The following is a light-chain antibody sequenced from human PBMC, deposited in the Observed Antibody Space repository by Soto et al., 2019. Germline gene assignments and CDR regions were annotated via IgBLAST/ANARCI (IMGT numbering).Light chain of an antibody. CDR1: QSITTW. V-gene: IGKV1-5*01. CDR2: DAS. Sequence: DIQMTQSPSTLSASIGDRVTITCRASQSITTWLAWYQQKPGKAPKLLIYDASRLESGVPSRFSGGGSGTEFTLTISSRQPDDFATYYCQQYNSYWTFGQGTKVEIK. CDR3: QQYNSYWT. J-gene: IGKJ1*01.